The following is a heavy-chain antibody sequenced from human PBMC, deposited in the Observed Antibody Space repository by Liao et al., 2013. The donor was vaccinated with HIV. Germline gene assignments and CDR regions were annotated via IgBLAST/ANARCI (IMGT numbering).Heavy chain of an antibody. CDR2: IYYSGST. Sequence: HVQLQESGPGLVKPSEMLSLTCSVSGGSISNYYWNWVRQPPGKGLEWIGYIYYSGSTHYNPSLKSRVTISLNTSKNQISLKLNSVTAADTAVYFCSRGSPYNSGSISSYYYMDVWGKGTTVTVSS. J-gene: IGHJ6*03. CDR1: GGSISNYY. D-gene: IGHD5-18*01. V-gene: IGHV4-59*01. CDR3: SRGSPYNSGSISSYYYMDV.